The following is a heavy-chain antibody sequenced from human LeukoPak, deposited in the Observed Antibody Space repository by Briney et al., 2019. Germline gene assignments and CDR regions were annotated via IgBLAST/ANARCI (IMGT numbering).Heavy chain of an antibody. Sequence: ASVKVSCKASGYTFTSYDINWVRQATGQGLEWMGWMNPNSGNTGYAQKFQGRVTMTRNTSISTAYMELSSLRSEDTAVYYCARQGGYSYGEDFDYWGQGTLVTVSS. CDR1: GYTFTSYD. D-gene: IGHD5-18*01. CDR3: ARQGGYSYGEDFDY. J-gene: IGHJ4*02. V-gene: IGHV1-8*01. CDR2: MNPNSGNT.